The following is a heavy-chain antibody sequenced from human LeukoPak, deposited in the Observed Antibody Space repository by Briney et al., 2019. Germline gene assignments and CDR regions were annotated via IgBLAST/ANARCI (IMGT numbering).Heavy chain of an antibody. CDR1: GESLSNYY. Sequence: PSETLSLTCAVYGESLSNYYWSWIRQPPGKGLEWIGEINHYGSTNYNPSLKSRVTISVDTSKNQFSLKLSSVTAADTAVYYCARHPPLTSYDTSGPDNWGQGTMVTVSS. J-gene: IGHJ3*02. CDR3: ARHPPLTSYDTSGPDN. CDR2: INHYGST. V-gene: IGHV4-34*01. D-gene: IGHD3-22*01.